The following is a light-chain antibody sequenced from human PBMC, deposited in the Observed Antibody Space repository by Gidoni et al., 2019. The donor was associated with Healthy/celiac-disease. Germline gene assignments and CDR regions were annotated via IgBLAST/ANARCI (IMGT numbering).Light chain of an antibody. Sequence: SYELTQPPSVSVSQGQTARITCSGDALPKQYAYWYKQKPGQAPVLGIYKDSGRPSGIPGRFSGSSSGATVTLTISGVQAGDGADCYCQSANSSGTYYVFGTGTKVPVL. CDR2: KDS. CDR1: ALPKQY. CDR3: QSANSSGTYYV. V-gene: IGLV3-25*03. J-gene: IGLJ1*01.